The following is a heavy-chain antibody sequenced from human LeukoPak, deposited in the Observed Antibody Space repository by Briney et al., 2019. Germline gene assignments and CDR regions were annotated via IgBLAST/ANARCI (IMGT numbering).Heavy chain of an antibody. CDR3: ARDVVAAYNWFDP. Sequence: GGSLRLSCAASGFIFSSYWMHWVRHAPGKGLAWVSRINTDGSSTSYADSVKGRFTISRDNAKNSLYLQMNSLRAEDTAVYYCARDVVAAYNWFDPWGQGTLVTVSS. V-gene: IGHV3-74*01. CDR1: GFIFSSYW. CDR2: INTDGSST. J-gene: IGHJ5*02. D-gene: IGHD2-15*01.